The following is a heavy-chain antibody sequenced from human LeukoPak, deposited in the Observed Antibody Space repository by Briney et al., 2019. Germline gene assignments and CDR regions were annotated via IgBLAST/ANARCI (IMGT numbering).Heavy chain of an antibody. CDR3: ASGYYDSSGYPEYFDY. V-gene: IGHV1-46*01. CDR1: GYTFTSYY. CDR2: INPSGGST. Sequence: ASVKVSCKASGYTFTSYYMHWVRQAPGQGLEWMGIINPSGGSTSYAQKFQGRVTMTRDMSTSTVYMELSSLRSEDTAVYYCASGYYDSSGYPEYFDYWGQGTLVTVSS. J-gene: IGHJ4*02. D-gene: IGHD3-22*01.